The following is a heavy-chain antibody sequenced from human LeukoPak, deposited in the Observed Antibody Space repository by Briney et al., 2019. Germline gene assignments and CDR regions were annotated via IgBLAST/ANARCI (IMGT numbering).Heavy chain of an antibody. V-gene: IGHV4-34*01. CDR1: GGSFSGYY. CDR2: INHSGST. D-gene: IGHD6-19*01. Sequence: PSETLSLTCAVYGGSFSGYYWSWIRQPPGKGLEWIGEINHSGSTNYNPSPKSRVTISVDTSKNQFSLKLSSVTAADTAVYYCARHVRKRGIAVAGTPGWFDPWGQEPWSPSPQ. J-gene: IGHJ5*02. CDR3: ARHVRKRGIAVAGTPGWFDP.